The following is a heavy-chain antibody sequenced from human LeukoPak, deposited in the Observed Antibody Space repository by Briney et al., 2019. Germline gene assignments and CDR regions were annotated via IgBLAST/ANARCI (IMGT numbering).Heavy chain of an antibody. CDR1: GYTFNNHD. CDR3: ARDRRNDYGDSVFDY. V-gene: IGHV1-18*01. CDR2: INTYSANT. Sequence: ASVKVSCKASGYTFNNHDINWVRQAPGRGLEWMGWINTYSANTNYAQEFQDRVIMTTDTSTSTAYMELRSLRAEDTAVYYCARDRRNDYGDSVFDYWGQGTLVTVSS. D-gene: IGHD4-17*01. J-gene: IGHJ4*02.